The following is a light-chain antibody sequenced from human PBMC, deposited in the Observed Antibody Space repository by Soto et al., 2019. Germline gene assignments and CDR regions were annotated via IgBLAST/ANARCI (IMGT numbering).Light chain of an antibody. V-gene: IGLV2-18*01. Sequence: QSVLTQPPSVCGSPGQSVTISCTGTSTDFVSYNRVSWYQQPPGTAPKLMIYEVSKRPSGVPDRFSGSKSGNTASLTISGLQAADEADYYCSLYTSENAYVFGTGTKLTVL. CDR2: EVS. CDR3: SLYTSENAYV. J-gene: IGLJ1*01. CDR1: STDFVSYNR.